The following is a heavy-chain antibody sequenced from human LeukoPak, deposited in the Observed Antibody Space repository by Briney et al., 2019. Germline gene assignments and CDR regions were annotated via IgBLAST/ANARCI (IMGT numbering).Heavy chain of an antibody. D-gene: IGHD2-2*01. CDR2: IYASGST. CDR1: GGSISSGSYY. V-gene: IGHV4-61*02. J-gene: IGHJ4*02. CDR3: ARREYPIFDY. Sequence: SQTLSLTCIVSGGSISSGSYYWSWIRQPAGKGLEWIGRIYASGSTNYNPSLKSRVTISVDTSKNQFSLKLSSVTAADTAVYYCARREYPIFDYWGQGTLVTVSS.